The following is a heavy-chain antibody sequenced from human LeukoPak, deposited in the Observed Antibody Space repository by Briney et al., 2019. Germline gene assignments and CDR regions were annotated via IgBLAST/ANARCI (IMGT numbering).Heavy chain of an antibody. CDR3: ARRVGYYYYMDV. J-gene: IGHJ6*03. CDR1: GYTFGSYE. V-gene: IGHV1-8*01. Sequence: ASVKVSCKASGYTFGSYEINWERQATGQGPEWMGWMNSNTGNTGYAQKFQGRVTMTRNTSITTAYMELSSLRSEDTAVYYCARRVGYYYYMDVWGKGTTVTVSS. CDR2: MNSNTGNT.